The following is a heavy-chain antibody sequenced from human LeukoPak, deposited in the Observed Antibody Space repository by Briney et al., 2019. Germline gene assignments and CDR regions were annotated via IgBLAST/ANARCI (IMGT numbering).Heavy chain of an antibody. D-gene: IGHD3-3*01. CDR3: ARDGGFDY. V-gene: IGHV3-30-3*01. Sequence: QPGRSLRLSCAASGFTFSSYAMHWVRQAPGKGLEWVAVISYDGSNKYYADSVKGRFTISRDNSKNTLYLQMNSLRAEDTAVYYCARDGGFDYWGQGTLVTVSS. CDR1: GFTFSSYA. CDR2: ISYDGSNK. J-gene: IGHJ4*02.